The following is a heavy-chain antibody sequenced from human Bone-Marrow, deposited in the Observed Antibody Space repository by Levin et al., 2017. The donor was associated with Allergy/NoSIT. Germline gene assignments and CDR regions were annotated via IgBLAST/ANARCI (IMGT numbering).Heavy chain of an antibody. Sequence: GESLKISCTASGFTFGDYAMSWVRQAPGKGLEWVGFIRSKAYGGTTEYAASVKGRFTISRDDSKSIAYLQMNSLKTEDTAVYYCTRERWLQDSYWGQGTLVTVSS. CDR1: GFTFGDYA. CDR3: TRERWLQDSY. CDR2: IRSKAYGGTT. D-gene: IGHD5-24*01. J-gene: IGHJ4*02. V-gene: IGHV3-49*04.